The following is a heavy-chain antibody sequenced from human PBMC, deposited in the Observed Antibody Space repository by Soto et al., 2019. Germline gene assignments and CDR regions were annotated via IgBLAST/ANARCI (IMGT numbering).Heavy chain of an antibody. V-gene: IGHV3-23*01. J-gene: IGHJ4*02. CDR2: IHRTGGTT. CDR1: GFTFTNYA. Sequence: PGGSLRLSCAASGFTFTNYAMTWVRQAPGKGLDWVSSIHRTGGTTYYADSVKGRFTISRGNSKNTLFLQMNSLRADDTAIYYCAKGETTDLHIDNWGQGTLVTVSS. D-gene: IGHD4-17*01. CDR3: AKGETTDLHIDN.